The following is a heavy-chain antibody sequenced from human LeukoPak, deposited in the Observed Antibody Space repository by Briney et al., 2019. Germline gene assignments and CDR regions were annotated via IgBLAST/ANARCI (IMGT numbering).Heavy chain of an antibody. D-gene: IGHD3-10*01. CDR3: ARAGATGAFDI. V-gene: IGHV4-34*01. Sequence: SETLSLTCAVYGGSFSGYYWCWIRQPPGKGLEWIGEINHSGSTNYNPSLKSRVTISVDTSKNQFSLKLSSVTAADTAVYYCARAGATGAFDIWGQGTMVTVSS. CDR1: GGSFSGYY. CDR2: INHSGST. J-gene: IGHJ3*02.